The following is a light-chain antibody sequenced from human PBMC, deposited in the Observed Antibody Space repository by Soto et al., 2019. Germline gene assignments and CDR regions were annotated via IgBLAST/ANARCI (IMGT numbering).Light chain of an antibody. CDR3: QVWDSSREV. CDR1: NIGSKS. CDR2: YDS. V-gene: IGLV3-21*04. Sequence: SSELTQPPSVSVAPGKTARITCGGNNIGSKSVHWYQQKPGQAPVLVIYYDSDRPSGIPERFSGSNSGNTATLTISRVEAGDEADYYCQVWDSSREVFGGGTKLTVL. J-gene: IGLJ2*01.